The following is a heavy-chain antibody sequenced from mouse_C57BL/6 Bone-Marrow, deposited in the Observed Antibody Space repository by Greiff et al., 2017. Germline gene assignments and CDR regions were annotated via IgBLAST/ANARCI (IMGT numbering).Heavy chain of an antibody. CDR1: GYTFTDYN. D-gene: IGHD1-1*01. CDR3: SRSYGSSSCYAMDY. J-gene: IGHJ4*01. CDR2: INPNNGGT. V-gene: IGHV1-22*01. Sequence: EVQLQQSGPELVKPGASVKMSCKASGYTFTDYNMHWVKQSHGKSLEWIGYINPNNGGTSSNQKFKGKATLPVNKASSPAYMELRSLTSEDSAVYDCSRSYGSSSCYAMDYWGQGTSVTVSS.